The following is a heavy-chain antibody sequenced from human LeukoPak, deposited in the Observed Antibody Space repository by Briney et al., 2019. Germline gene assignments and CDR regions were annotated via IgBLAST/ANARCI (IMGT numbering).Heavy chain of an antibody. Sequence: TGGSLRLSCGASGLTVSSYAMTWVRQAPGKGLEWVSTIIGSAANTYYADSVKGRFTISRDDSKNTVYLHMNSLRAEDTAVYSCAKYTSGTSYRGLDQWGHGTLVTVSS. V-gene: IGHV3-23*01. CDR3: AKYTSGTSYRGLDQ. CDR1: GLTVSSYA. CDR2: IIGSAANT. D-gene: IGHD3-10*01. J-gene: IGHJ4*01.